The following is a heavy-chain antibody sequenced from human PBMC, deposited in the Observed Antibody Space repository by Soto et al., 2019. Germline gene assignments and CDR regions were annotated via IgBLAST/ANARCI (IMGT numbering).Heavy chain of an antibody. J-gene: IGHJ3*02. CDR1: GGSIRSYY. CDR3: ARGEYCSGGSCSGDAFDI. D-gene: IGHD2-15*01. CDR2: IYYSGST. V-gene: IGHV4-59*01. Sequence: PSETLSLPCTVSGGSIRSYYWSWIRQPPGKGLEWIGYIYYSGSTNYNPSLKSRVTISVDTSKNQFSLKLSSVTAADTAVYYCARGEYCSGGSCSGDAFDIWGQGTMVTVSS.